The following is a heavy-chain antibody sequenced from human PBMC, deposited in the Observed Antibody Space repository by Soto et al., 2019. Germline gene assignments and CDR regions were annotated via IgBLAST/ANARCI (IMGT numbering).Heavy chain of an antibody. Sequence: EVQLLESGGGLVQPGGSLRLSCAASGFTFSSYAMSWVRQAPGKGLEWVSAISGSGGSTYYADSVKGRFTISRDNSKNTLDLKITSLRAQDTAVYYCANNPSYDYVWGSYRLPAYSFGYWLQGTLVTVSS. CDR3: ANNPSYDYVWGSYRLPAYSFGY. D-gene: IGHD3-16*02. CDR2: ISGSGGST. CDR1: GFTFSSYA. V-gene: IGHV3-23*01. J-gene: IGHJ4*02.